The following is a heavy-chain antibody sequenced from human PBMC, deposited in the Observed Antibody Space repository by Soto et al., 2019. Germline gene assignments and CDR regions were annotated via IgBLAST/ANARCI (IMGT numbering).Heavy chain of an antibody. CDR2: INPNSGGT. Sequence: ASVKVSCKASGYTFTGYYMHWVRQAPGQGLEWMGWINPNSGGTNYAQKFQGWVTMTRDTSISTAYMELSRLRSDDTAVYYCARDRGYSYGYYYYGMDVWGQGTTVTVSS. J-gene: IGHJ6*02. V-gene: IGHV1-2*04. D-gene: IGHD5-18*01. CDR3: ARDRGYSYGYYYYGMDV. CDR1: GYTFTGYY.